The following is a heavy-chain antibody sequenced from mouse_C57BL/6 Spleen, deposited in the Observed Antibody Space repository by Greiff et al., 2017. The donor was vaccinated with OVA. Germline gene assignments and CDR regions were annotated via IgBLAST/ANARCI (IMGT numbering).Heavy chain of an antibody. CDR2: IDPSDSYT. Sequence: VQLQQSGAELVKPGASVKLSCKASGYTFTSYWMQWVKQRPGQGLEWIGEIDPSDSYTNYNQKFKGKATLTVDTSSSTAYMQLSSLTSEDSAVYYCARYYYGNYVWYFDVWGTGTTVTVSS. CDR3: ARYYYGNYVWYFDV. D-gene: IGHD2-1*01. V-gene: IGHV1-50*01. CDR1: GYTFTSYW. J-gene: IGHJ1*03.